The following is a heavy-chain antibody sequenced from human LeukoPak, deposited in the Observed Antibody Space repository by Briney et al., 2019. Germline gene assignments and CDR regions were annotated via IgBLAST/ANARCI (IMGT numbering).Heavy chain of an antibody. D-gene: IGHD3-3*01. J-gene: IGHJ4*02. CDR3: AKMSGFYWGVS. Sequence: GGSLRLSCVGSGFTFSGYAMSWVRQAPGRGLEWLSAISSDGRGTYNADSVRGRFTISRDNSKNTLSLQMNSLRADDTAIYYCAKMSGFYWGVSWGQGTLVTVSS. V-gene: IGHV3-23*01. CDR1: GFTFSGYA. CDR2: ISSDGRGT.